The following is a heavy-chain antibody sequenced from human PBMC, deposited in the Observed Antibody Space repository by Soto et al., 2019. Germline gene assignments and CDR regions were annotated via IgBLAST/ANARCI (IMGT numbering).Heavy chain of an antibody. Sequence: GGSLRLSCAASGFTFSRHWMTWVRQAPGKGLEWVANINPDGSEKFSVDSVKGRFTISRDNAKNSLYLQMNSLRAEDTAVYFCGTGYSSSPLFEDYVDYWGQGALVTVSS. V-gene: IGHV3-7*01. J-gene: IGHJ4*02. D-gene: IGHD6-13*01. CDR1: GFTFSRHW. CDR2: INPDGSEK. CDR3: GTGYSSSPLFEDYVDY.